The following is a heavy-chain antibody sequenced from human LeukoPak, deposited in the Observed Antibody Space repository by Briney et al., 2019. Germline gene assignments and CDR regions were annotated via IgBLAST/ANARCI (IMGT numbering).Heavy chain of an antibody. Sequence: SETLSLTCTVSGGSISSSSYYWGWIRQPPGKGLEWIGSIYYSGSTYYNPSLKSRVTISVDTSKNQFSLKLSSVTAADTAVYYCASGLRSGWFDPWGQGTLVTVSS. CDR2: IYYSGST. J-gene: IGHJ5*02. CDR3: ASGLRSGWFDP. V-gene: IGHV4-39*07. D-gene: IGHD5-12*01. CDR1: GGSISSSSYY.